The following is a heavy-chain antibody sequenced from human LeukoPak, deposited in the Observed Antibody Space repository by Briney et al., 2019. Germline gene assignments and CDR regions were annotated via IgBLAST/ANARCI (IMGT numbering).Heavy chain of an antibody. D-gene: IGHD6-19*01. CDR3: ARYPQSRYYFDY. Sequence: ASVKVSCKASGYTFTSYDINWVRQAPGQGLEWMGWMNPNSGNTDYAQKFQGRVTITRNTSISTAYMELSSLRSEDTAVYYCARYPQSRYYFDYWGQGTLVTVSS. CDR1: GYTFTSYD. CDR2: MNPNSGNT. V-gene: IGHV1-8*03. J-gene: IGHJ4*02.